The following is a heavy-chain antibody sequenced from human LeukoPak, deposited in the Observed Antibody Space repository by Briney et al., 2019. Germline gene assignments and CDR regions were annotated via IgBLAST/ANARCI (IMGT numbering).Heavy chain of an antibody. D-gene: IGHD3-9*01. CDR2: ISYDGSNK. CDR1: GFTFSSYG. Sequence: GGSLRLSCAASGFTFSSYGMHWVRQAPGKGLEWVAVISYDGSNKYYADSVKGRFTISRDDSKNTLYLQMNSLRAEDTAVYYCAKDGGIGGYDILTGYFDYWGQGTLVTVSP. CDR3: AKDGGIGGYDILTGYFDY. V-gene: IGHV3-30*18. J-gene: IGHJ4*02.